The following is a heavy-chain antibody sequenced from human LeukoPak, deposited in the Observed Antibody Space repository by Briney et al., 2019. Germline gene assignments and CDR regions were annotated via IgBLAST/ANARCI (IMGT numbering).Heavy chain of an antibody. CDR2: MWDDGTNE. CDR1: GFNFGIYG. V-gene: IGHV3-33*06. D-gene: IGHD1-26*01. CDR3: AKELDWAWELSVGGAFDI. Sequence: GGSLRLSCTASGFNFGIYGMHWVRQAPGKGLEWVAVMWDDGTNENYVESVKGRFSISRDNGQRTLFLQMNSLRVEDTAVYYCAKELDWAWELSVGGAFDIWGQGTMVTVSS. J-gene: IGHJ3*02.